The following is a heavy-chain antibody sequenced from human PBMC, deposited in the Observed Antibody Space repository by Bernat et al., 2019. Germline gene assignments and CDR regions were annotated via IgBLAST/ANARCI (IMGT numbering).Heavy chain of an antibody. J-gene: IGHJ4*02. CDR3: AKDIPSGSSWY. V-gene: IGHV3-23*04. CDR2: ISGSGGST. CDR1: GFTFSSYS. Sequence: EVQLVESGGGLVKPGGSLRLSCAASGFTFSSYSMNWVRQAPWKGLEWVSAISGSGGSTYYADSVKGRFTISRDNSKNTLYLQMNSLRAEDTAVYYCAKDIPSGSSWYWGQGTLVTVSS. D-gene: IGHD6-13*01.